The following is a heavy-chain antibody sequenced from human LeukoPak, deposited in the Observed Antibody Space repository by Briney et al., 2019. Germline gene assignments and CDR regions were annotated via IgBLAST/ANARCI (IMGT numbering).Heavy chain of an antibody. CDR3: AKDVGKWESLHFFDY. Sequence: GGSLRLSCLTSGFTLSTNAMSWVRQAPGKGLEWISGISGSGASTYYADSVKGRFTISRDDSRNTLYLQMSSLRGDDTAVYYCAKDVGKWESLHFFDYWGQGTLVTVSS. CDR2: ISGSGAST. J-gene: IGHJ4*02. CDR1: GFTLSTNA. V-gene: IGHV3-23*01. D-gene: IGHD1-26*01.